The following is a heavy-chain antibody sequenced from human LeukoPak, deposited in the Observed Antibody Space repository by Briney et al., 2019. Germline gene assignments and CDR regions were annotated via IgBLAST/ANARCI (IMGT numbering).Heavy chain of an antibody. J-gene: IGHJ4*02. Sequence: SETLSLTCAVYGGSFSGYYWSWIRQPPGKGLEWIGEINHSGSTNYNPSLKSRVTISVDTPKNQFSLKLSSVTAADTAVYYCASSSSWYVVDYWGQGTLVTVSS. CDR3: ASSSSWYVVDY. V-gene: IGHV4-34*01. CDR1: GGSFSGYY. D-gene: IGHD6-13*01. CDR2: INHSGST.